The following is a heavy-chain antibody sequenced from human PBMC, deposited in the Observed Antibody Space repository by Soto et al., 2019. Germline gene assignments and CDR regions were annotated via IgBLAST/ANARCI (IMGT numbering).Heavy chain of an antibody. D-gene: IGHD3-16*01. CDR1: GFTFSNYA. CDR3: AKAYFVWSSEQPYYFDY. V-gene: IGHV3-23*01. J-gene: IGHJ4*02. CDR2: ISGSGGRS. Sequence: EVQLLDSGGGLVQPGGSLRLSCAASGFTFSNYAMTWVRQGPGKGLEWVSGISGSGGRSYYADSVKVRFTISRDNSKSTLYLQMNSLRAEDTAVYDCAKAYFVWSSEQPYYFDYWGQGTLVTVSS.